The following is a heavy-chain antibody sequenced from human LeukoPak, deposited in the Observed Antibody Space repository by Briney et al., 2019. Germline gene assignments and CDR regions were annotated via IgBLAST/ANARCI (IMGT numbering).Heavy chain of an antibody. CDR3: ARDRGDSSGFLDASDI. CDR2: IYHSGST. V-gene: IGHV4-4*02. J-gene: IGHJ3*02. Sequence: SETLSLTCAVSGGSISSSNWWSWVRQPPGKGLEWIGEIYHSGSTNYNPSLKSRVTISVDKSKNQFSLKLSSVTAADTAVYYCARDRGDSSGFLDASDIWGQGTMVTVSS. CDR1: GGSISSSNW. D-gene: IGHD3-22*01.